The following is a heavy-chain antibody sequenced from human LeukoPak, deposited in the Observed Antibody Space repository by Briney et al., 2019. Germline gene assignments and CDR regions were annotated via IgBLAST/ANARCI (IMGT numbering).Heavy chain of an antibody. D-gene: IGHD6-19*01. CDR3: ARDGQGTSGWYSYYYYYYMDV. V-gene: IGHV1-18*01. Sequence: ASVKVSCKASGYTLTSYGISWVRQAPGQGLEWMGWISAYNGNTNYAQKLQGRVTMTTDTSTSTAYMELRSLRSDDTAVYYCARDGQGTSGWYSYYYYYYMDVWGKGTTVTISS. CDR1: GYTLTSYG. J-gene: IGHJ6*03. CDR2: ISAYNGNT.